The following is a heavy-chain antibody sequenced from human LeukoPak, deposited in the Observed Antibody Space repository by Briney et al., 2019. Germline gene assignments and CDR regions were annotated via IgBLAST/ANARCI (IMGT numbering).Heavy chain of an antibody. V-gene: IGHV1-18*01. D-gene: IGHD3-22*01. CDR1: GYTFTSYG. J-gene: IGHJ4*02. CDR3: ARDPVSSSRYYYGSSGYPIGVDY. CDR2: ISAYNGNT. Sequence: ASVKVSCKASGYTFTSYGISWVRQAPGQGLEWMGWISAYNGNTNYAQKLQGRVTMTTDTSTSTAYMELRSLRSDDTAVYYCARDPVSSSRYYYGSSGYPIGVDYWGQGTLVTVSS.